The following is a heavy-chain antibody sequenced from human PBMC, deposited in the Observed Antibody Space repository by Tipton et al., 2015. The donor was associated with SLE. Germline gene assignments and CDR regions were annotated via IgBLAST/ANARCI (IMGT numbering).Heavy chain of an antibody. D-gene: IGHD6-19*01. V-gene: IGHV5-51*03. Sequence: VQLVQSGAEVKKPGESLKISCKGSGYSFTRYWIGWVRQIPGKGLEWMGIIYPGDSDTRYSPSFQGQVTISADKSISTAFLQGSSLKTSDTAMYYCASRLDSSGWILPSDAFDIWGQGTMVTVSS. CDR1: GYSFTRYW. J-gene: IGHJ3*02. CDR3: ASRLDSSGWILPSDAFDI. CDR2: IYPGDSDT.